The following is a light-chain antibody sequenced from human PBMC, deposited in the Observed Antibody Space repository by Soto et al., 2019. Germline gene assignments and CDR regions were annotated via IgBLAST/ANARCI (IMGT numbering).Light chain of an antibody. J-gene: IGKJ1*01. V-gene: IGKV3-20*01. Sequence: EIVLTQSPGTLSLSPGERATLSCRASQSVSSNYLAWYQQQPGQAPRLLIYGASSRSTGIPDRFSGSGSGTDFTLTISRLEPEDFAVYYCQQYDRSPPWTFGQGTRVEVK. CDR2: GAS. CDR3: QQYDRSPPWT. CDR1: QSVSSNY.